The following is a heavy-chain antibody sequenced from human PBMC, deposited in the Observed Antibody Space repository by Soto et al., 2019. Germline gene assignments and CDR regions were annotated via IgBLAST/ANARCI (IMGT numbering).Heavy chain of an antibody. CDR3: ARAGYSSGWHAFDI. V-gene: IGHV1-3*01. J-gene: IGHJ3*02. CDR2: INADNGNT. CDR1: GYTFTSYA. D-gene: IGHD6-19*01. Sequence: GASVKVSCKASGYTFTSYAMHWVRQAPGQGLEWMGWINADNGNTKYSQKFQGRVTMTTDTSTSTAYMELRSLRSDDTAVYYCARAGYSSGWHAFDIWGQGTMVTVSS.